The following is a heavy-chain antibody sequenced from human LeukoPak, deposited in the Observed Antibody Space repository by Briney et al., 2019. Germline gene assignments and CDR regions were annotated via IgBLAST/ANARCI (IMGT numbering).Heavy chain of an antibody. V-gene: IGHV1-69*13. Sequence: ASVKVSCKASGGIFSSYAISWVRQAPGQGLEWMGGIIPIFGTANYAQKFQGRVTITADESTSTAYMELSSLRSEDTAVYYCASADYDFWSGYSHFDYWGQGTLVTVSS. D-gene: IGHD3-3*01. J-gene: IGHJ4*02. CDR3: ASADYDFWSGYSHFDY. CDR2: IIPIFGTA. CDR1: GGIFSSYA.